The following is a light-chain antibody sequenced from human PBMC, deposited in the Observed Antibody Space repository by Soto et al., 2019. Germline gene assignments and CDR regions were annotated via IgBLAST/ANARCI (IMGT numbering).Light chain of an antibody. CDR3: QQSYSNPPLT. J-gene: IGKJ4*01. CDR2: AAS. Sequence: DIQMTQSPSSLSASVGDRVTITCRASQSISSYLNWYQQKPGKAPKLLIYAASSLQSGVPSRFSGSGPGTDFTLTISSLQPEDFAIYYCQQSYSNPPLTFGGGTKVDIK. V-gene: IGKV1-39*01. CDR1: QSISSY.